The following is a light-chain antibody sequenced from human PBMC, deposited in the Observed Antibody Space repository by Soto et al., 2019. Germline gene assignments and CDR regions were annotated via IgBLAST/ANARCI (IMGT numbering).Light chain of an antibody. Sequence: IVLTQSPGTLSLSPGERATLSCRASQSVPRSYIAWYQQKPGLAPRLLIYGASSRATGIPDRFSGSGSGTDFTLTISRLEPEDFAVYSCQQYGSSPLTFGGGTKVEIK. CDR1: QSVPRSY. V-gene: IGKV3-20*01. J-gene: IGKJ4*01. CDR3: QQYGSSPLT. CDR2: GAS.